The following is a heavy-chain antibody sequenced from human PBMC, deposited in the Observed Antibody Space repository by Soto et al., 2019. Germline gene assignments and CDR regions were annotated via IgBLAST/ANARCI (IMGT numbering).Heavy chain of an antibody. CDR2: IKEDGSEK. CDR1: GFSFSVSY. Sequence: EVHLVESGGGLVQPGGSLRLSCAATGFSFSVSYMTWVRQAPGKRLEWVATIKEDGSEKYYADSVRGRFTISKDNAERSLWLQMSSLRAEDTAAYYCASLGSGDYGGYVGSDYWGQGTLVTVSS. V-gene: IGHV3-7*05. D-gene: IGHD5-12*01. J-gene: IGHJ4*02. CDR3: ASLGSGDYGGYVGSDY.